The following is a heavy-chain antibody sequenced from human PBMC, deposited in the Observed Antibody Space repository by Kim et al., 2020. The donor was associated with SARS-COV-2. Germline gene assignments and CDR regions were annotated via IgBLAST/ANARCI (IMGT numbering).Heavy chain of an antibody. J-gene: IGHJ6*02. Sequence: GGSLRLSCAASGFTFSSYAMSWVRQAPGKGLEWVSAISGSGGSTYYADSVKGRFTISRDNSKNTLYLQMNSLRAEDTAVYYCAKDPKYYDSRTGYYYYGMDVWGQGTTVTVSS. CDR1: GFTFSSYA. CDR2: ISGSGGST. V-gene: IGHV3-23*01. D-gene: IGHD3-22*01. CDR3: AKDPKYYDSRTGYYYYGMDV.